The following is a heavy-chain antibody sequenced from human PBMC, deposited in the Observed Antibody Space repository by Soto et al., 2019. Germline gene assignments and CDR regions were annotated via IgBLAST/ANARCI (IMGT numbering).Heavy chain of an antibody. CDR2: ISSSGSTI. CDR3: ARDGSGSYHPTFDY. Sequence: EVQLVESGGGLVQPGGSLRLSCAASGFTFSSYEMNWVRQAPGKGLEWVSYISSSGSTIYYADSVKGRFTISRDNAKNSLYLQMNSLRAEDTAVYYCARDGSGSYHPTFDYWGQGTLVTDSS. D-gene: IGHD1-26*01. CDR1: GFTFSSYE. J-gene: IGHJ4*02. V-gene: IGHV3-48*03.